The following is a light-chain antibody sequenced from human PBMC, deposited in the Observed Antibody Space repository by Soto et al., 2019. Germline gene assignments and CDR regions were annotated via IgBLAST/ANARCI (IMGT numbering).Light chain of an antibody. CDR2: GAS. CDR1: QSVSSK. Sequence: EIVMTQSPATLSVSPGERATLSCRASQSVSSKLAWYQQKPGQARRLLICGASTRATGIPARFSGSGSGTEFTLTISSLQSEDFAVYYCQQHDKLPPAFGQGTKV. CDR3: QQHDKLPPA. V-gene: IGKV3-15*01. J-gene: IGKJ1*01.